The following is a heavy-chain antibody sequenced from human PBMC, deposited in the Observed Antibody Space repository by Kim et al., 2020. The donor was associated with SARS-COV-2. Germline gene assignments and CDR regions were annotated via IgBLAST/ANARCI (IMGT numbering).Heavy chain of an antibody. D-gene: IGHD1-26*01. CDR1: GGSISSYY. CDR2: IYYSGST. Sequence: SETLSLTCTVSGGSISSYYWSWIRQPPGKGLEWIGYIYYSGSTNYNPSLKSRVTISVDTSKNQFSLKLSSVTAADTAVYYCARDRHHSGSYLHAFDYWGQGTLVTVSS. J-gene: IGHJ4*02. CDR3: ARDRHHSGSYLHAFDY. V-gene: IGHV4-59*01.